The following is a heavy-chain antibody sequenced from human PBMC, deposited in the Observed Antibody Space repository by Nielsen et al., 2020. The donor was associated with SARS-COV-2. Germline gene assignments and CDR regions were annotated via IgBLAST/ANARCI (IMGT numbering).Heavy chain of an antibody. CDR2: INPSGSGT. CDR3: AGGADFWSGTQKYYMDV. V-gene: IGHV3-74*01. CDR1: GFTFSSTW. J-gene: IGHJ6*03. D-gene: IGHD3-3*01. Sequence: GGSLRLSCPASGFTFSSTWMDWVRQAPAQGLVWVSRINPSGSGTAYADSVKGRFAVSRDNAGNTVVLQIHSLRVEDTAVYYCAGGADFWSGTQKYYMDVWGKGTTVIVSS.